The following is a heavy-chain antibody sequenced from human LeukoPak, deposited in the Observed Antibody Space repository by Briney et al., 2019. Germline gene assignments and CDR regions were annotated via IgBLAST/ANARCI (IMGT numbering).Heavy chain of an antibody. D-gene: IGHD1-1*01. V-gene: IGHV1-18*01. Sequence: ASVKVSCKASGYTFTSYGISWVRQAPGQGLEWMGWISAYNGNTNYAQKLQGRVTMTTDTSTSTAYMELRSLRSDDTAVYFCARDRLERSNEWFDPWGQGTLVAVSS. CDR2: ISAYNGNT. CDR3: ARDRLERSNEWFDP. CDR1: GYTFTSYG. J-gene: IGHJ5*02.